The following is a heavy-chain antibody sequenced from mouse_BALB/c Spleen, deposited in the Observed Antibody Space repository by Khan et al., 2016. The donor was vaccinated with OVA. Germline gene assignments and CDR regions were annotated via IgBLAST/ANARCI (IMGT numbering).Heavy chain of an antibody. Sequence: DLVKPGASVKLSCKASGYTFTSYWINWIKQRPGQGLEWIGRIAPGSSNPYYNAMLKGKATLTVDTSSSTAYIQLSSLSSEDSAVYFCARENYCGRSCYAMDYRGQGTSVTVSS. CDR3: ARENYCGRSCYAMDY. CDR2: IAPGSSNP. D-gene: IGHD1-1*01. CDR1: GYTFTSYW. J-gene: IGHJ4*01. V-gene: IGHV1S41*01.